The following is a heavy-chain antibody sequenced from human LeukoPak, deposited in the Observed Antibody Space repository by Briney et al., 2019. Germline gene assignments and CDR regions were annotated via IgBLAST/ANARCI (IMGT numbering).Heavy chain of an antibody. CDR1: GGSVSSGDYY. V-gene: IGHV4-31*03. CDR2: IYYTGNT. J-gene: IGHJ4*02. CDR3: TTTRAHQFDF. D-gene: IGHD4-11*01. Sequence: SETLSLTCTVSGGSVSSGDYYWTWIRQHPGKGLEWIGFIYYTGNTYYNPSLKSRLTMSLDTSKNQFSLKLSSVTAADTAAYYCTTTRAHQFDFWGQGTLVTVSS.